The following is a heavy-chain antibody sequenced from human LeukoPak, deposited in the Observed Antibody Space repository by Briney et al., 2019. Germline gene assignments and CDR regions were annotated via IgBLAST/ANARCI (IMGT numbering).Heavy chain of an antibody. D-gene: IGHD1-20*01. J-gene: IGHJ5*02. CDR3: ARDLASITGRTPGWFDP. CDR2: IYYSGST. V-gene: IGHV4-59*11. Sequence: PSETPSLTCTVSGGSISSHYWSWIRQPPGKGLEWIGYIYYSGSTNYNPSLKSRVTISADTSKNQFSLKLSSVTAADTAVYYCARDLASITGRTPGWFDPWGQGTLVTVSS. CDR1: GGSISSHY.